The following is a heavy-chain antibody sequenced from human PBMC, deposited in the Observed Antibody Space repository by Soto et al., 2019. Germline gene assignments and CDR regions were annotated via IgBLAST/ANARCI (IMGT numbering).Heavy chain of an antibody. D-gene: IGHD3-10*01. CDR3: ATDRGQYYGSGSYYH. J-gene: IGHJ5*02. V-gene: IGHV3-11*05. CDR2: ISSSGSYT. Sequence: QVQVVESGGGLVKPGGSLRLSCAASGFTFSDYYMTWIRQAPGKGLEWVSDISSSGSYTNYADSVKGRFTISRDNAKKSLYLQMNSRRVEDTAVYYCATDRGQYYGSGSYYHWGQGTLVTVSS. CDR1: GFTFSDYY.